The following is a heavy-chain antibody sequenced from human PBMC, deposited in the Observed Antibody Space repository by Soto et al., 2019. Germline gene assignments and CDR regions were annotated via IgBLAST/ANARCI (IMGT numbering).Heavy chain of an antibody. CDR1: GFTFSGYW. Sequence: PGGSLRLSCAASGFTFSGYWMHWVRQAPGKGLVWVSRFDSDGSSTTYADSVKGRFTVSRDNAKNTLYLQMNSLRAEDTAVYYCARDLCSGGSCYSAFDYWGQGTLVTVSS. CDR3: ARDLCSGGSCYSAFDY. J-gene: IGHJ4*02. D-gene: IGHD2-15*01. V-gene: IGHV3-74*01. CDR2: FDSDGSST.